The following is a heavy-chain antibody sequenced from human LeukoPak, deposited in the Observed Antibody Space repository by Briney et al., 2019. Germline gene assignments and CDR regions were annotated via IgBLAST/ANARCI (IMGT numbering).Heavy chain of an antibody. CDR1: GFTFSSYD. V-gene: IGHV3-23*01. Sequence: PGRSLRLSCAASGFTFSSYDMNWVRQAPGKGLEWVSGISGSGGSTYSVDSVKGRFTVSRDNSKNTLYLQMNSLRAEDTAVYYCARTKPQQFDILYWGQGTLVTVSS. CDR3: ARTKPQQFDILY. D-gene: IGHD3-9*01. CDR2: ISGSGGST. J-gene: IGHJ4*02.